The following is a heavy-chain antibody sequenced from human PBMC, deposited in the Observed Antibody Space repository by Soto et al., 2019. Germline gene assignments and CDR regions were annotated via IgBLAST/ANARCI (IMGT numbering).Heavy chain of an antibody. CDR2: IYYSGST. V-gene: IGHV4-59*01. D-gene: IGHD3-10*01. CDR1: GGSISSYY. CDR3: ARPQPTVRGTPIDAFDI. J-gene: IGHJ3*02. Sequence: QVQLQESGPGLVKPSETLSLTCTVSGGSISSYYWSWIRQPPGKGLEWIGYIYYSGSTNYNPSLNSRVTISVDTSKNQFSLKLSSVTAADTAVYYCARPQPTVRGTPIDAFDIWGQGTMVTVSS.